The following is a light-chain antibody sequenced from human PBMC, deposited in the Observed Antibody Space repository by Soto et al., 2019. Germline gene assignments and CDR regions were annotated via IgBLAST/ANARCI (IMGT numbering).Light chain of an antibody. CDR1: PDIAIY. Sequence: IQLTQSPSSLSASVGDRVTITCLASPDIAIYLAWYQQKPGEAPKLLIYAASTLHGGVPSRFSGSGSGTDFALTITSLQAEDFATYYCQQLRSYPSTFGGGTKVDI. J-gene: IGKJ4*01. V-gene: IGKV1-9*01. CDR3: QQLRSYPST. CDR2: AAS.